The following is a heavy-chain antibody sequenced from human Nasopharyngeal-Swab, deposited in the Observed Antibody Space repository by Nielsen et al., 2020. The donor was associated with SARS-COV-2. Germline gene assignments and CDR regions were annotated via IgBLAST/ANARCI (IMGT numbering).Heavy chain of an antibody. D-gene: IGHD2-21*02. CDR2: ISSSGSTI. J-gene: IGHJ4*02. V-gene: IGHV3-48*03. Sequence: GESLKISCAASGFTFSSYEMNWVRQAPGKGLEWVSYISSSGSTIYYADSVKGRFTISRDNAKNSLYLQMNSLRAEDTAVYYCATSGGVVTDIRSFDYRGQGTLVTVSS. CDR1: GFTFSSYE. CDR3: ATSGGVVTDIRSFDY.